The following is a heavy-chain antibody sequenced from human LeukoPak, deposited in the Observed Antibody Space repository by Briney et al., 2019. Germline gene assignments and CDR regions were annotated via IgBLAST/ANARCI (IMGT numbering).Heavy chain of an antibody. V-gene: IGHV3-66*01. Sequence: GGSLRLSCAASGFTVSSNYMSWVRQAPGKGLEWVSIIFGGGSTNYADSVKGRFTISRDNSKNTVDLQMNSLGAEDTAVYYCASPGETPFDHWGQGTLVTVSS. CDR1: GFTVSSNY. J-gene: IGHJ4*02. D-gene: IGHD2-21*01. CDR3: ASPGETPFDH. CDR2: IFGGGST.